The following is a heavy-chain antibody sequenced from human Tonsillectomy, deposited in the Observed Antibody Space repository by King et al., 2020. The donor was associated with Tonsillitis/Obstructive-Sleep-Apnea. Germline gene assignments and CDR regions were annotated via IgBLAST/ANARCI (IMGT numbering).Heavy chain of an antibody. D-gene: IGHD4-11*01. CDR2: IYYSGST. J-gene: IGHJ3*02. Sequence: LQLQESGPGLVKPSETLSLTCTVSGGSISSSSYYWGWIRQPPGKGLEWIGSIYYSGSTYYNPSLKSRVTISVDTSKNHFSLKLSSVTAADTAVYYCVRVRVNLNAFEIWGQGTMVTVSS. CDR1: GGSISSSSYY. CDR3: VRVRVNLNAFEI. V-gene: IGHV4-39*02.